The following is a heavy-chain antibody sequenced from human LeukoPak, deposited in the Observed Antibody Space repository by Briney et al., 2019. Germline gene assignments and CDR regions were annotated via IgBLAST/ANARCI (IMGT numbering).Heavy chain of an antibody. J-gene: IGHJ4*02. CDR1: GFTVSDNY. CDR3: ARDGLATGVDY. D-gene: IGHD7-27*01. CDR2: IYSGGNT. Sequence: GGSLRLSCAASGFTVSDNYMTWVRQAPGKGLEWVSVIYSGGNTYYADSVEGRFTISRDNSKNTLYLQMDSLRAEDTAVYYCARDGLATGVDYWGQGTLVTVSS. V-gene: IGHV3-53*01.